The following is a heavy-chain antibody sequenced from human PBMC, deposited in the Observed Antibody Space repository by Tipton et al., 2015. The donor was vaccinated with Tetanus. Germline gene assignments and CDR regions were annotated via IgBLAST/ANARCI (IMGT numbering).Heavy chain of an antibody. CDR3: ARGGTSAYYFDTSGFAVLGYGMDV. D-gene: IGHD3-22*01. CDR1: GFPSTLSFSRYA. Sequence: SLRLSCTASGFPSTLSFSRYAMTWVRQAPGQGLEWVSLISGSGGTTYFADSVQGRFNISRDNSKNTLYLHMNSLRAEDTAVYYCARGGTSAYYFDTSGFAVLGYGMDVWGQGTTVTVSS. V-gene: IGHV3-23*01. J-gene: IGHJ6*02. CDR2: ISGSGGTT.